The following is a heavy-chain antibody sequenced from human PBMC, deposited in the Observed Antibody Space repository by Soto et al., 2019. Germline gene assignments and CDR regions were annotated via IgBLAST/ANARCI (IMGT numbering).Heavy chain of an antibody. Sequence: GSLRLSCGAPVVTFKDYGMHWVRQAPGKGLEWVAVISYDGKQTYYADSVKGRFTISKDKSKRTLFLQMNSLRVDDTAVYYCARDGWGSNWYFDLWGRGTQVTVSS. CDR3: ARDGWGSNWYFDL. D-gene: IGHD3-16*01. J-gene: IGHJ2*01. CDR2: ISYDGKQT. V-gene: IGHV3-30*03. CDR1: VVTFKDYG.